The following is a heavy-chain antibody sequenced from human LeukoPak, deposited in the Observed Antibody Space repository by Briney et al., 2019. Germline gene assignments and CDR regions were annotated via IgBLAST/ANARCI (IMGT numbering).Heavy chain of an antibody. J-gene: IGHJ3*01. CDR3: ARDYYYFSGTYANRAFDV. Sequence: PGGSLRLSCAASGFTFADYGMTWVRQAPGKGLEWVSGINWSGGSAGYADSVKGRFTISRDNAKNSLYLQMNSLRAEDTALYHCARDYYYFSGTYANRAFDVWGQGTMVTVSS. CDR2: INWSGGSA. V-gene: IGHV3-20*01. D-gene: IGHD3-10*01. CDR1: GFTFADYG.